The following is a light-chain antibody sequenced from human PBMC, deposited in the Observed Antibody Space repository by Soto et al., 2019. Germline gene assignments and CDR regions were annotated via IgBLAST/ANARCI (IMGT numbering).Light chain of an antibody. CDR1: QSVSSSY. V-gene: IGKV3-20*01. J-gene: IGKJ4*01. CDR2: GAS. CDR3: QQYGSSLGVT. Sequence: EIVLTQSPGTLSLSPGERAILSCRASQSVSSSYLAWYQHKPGQAPRLLIYGASSRATGIPDRFSGSGSGTDFTLTISRLEPEDFAVYYCQQYGSSLGVTFGGGTKVDIK.